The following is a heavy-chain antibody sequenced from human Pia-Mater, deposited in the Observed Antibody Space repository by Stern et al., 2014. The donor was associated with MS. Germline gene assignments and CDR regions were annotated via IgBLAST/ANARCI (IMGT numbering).Heavy chain of an antibody. CDR3: ARGLGTYDSSGYWVFDY. J-gene: IGHJ4*02. Sequence: VQLLESGGGVVQPGRSLRLSCAASGFTFSSYGMHWVRQGPGKGLEWVAVIWYDGSNKYYADSVKGRFTISRDNSKNTLYLQMNSLRAEDTAVYYCARGLGTYDSSGYWVFDYWGQGTLVTVSS. CDR1: GFTFSSYG. D-gene: IGHD3-22*01. V-gene: IGHV3-33*01. CDR2: IWYDGSNK.